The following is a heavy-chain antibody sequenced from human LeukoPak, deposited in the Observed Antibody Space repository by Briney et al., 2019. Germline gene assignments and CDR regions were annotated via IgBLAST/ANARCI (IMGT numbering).Heavy chain of an antibody. CDR1: GYTFTGYY. V-gene: IGHV1-2*06. J-gene: IGHJ4*02. Sequence: ASVKASCKASGYTFTGYYMHWVRQAPGQGLEWMGRINPNSGGTNYAQKFQGRVTMTRDTSISTAYMELSRLRSDDTAVYYCARDSKGRSIAAAGDYWGQGTLVTVSS. D-gene: IGHD6-13*01. CDR2: INPNSGGT. CDR3: ARDSKGRSIAAAGDY.